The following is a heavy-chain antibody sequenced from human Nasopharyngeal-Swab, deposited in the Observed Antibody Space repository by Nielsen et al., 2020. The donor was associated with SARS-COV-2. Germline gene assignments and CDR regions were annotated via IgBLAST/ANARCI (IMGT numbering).Heavy chain of an antibody. V-gene: IGHV1-18*01. D-gene: IGHD3-16*01. CDR2: INTYSGNT. CDR3: ARGVDY. J-gene: IGHJ4*02. CDR1: RYTFTNYG. Sequence: ASVKVSCKTSRYTFTNYGVNWVRQAPGQGLEWMGWINTYSGNTNYAPNLQGRVTMTTDTSTSTAYLELRSLRSDDTAVYYCARGVDYWGQGTLVTVSS.